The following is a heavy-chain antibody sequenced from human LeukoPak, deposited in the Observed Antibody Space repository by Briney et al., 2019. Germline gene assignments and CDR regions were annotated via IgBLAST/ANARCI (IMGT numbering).Heavy chain of an antibody. V-gene: IGHV3-48*04. J-gene: IGHJ4*02. CDR2: ISSSSSTI. Sequence: GGSLRLSCAASGFTFSSYSMNWVRQAPGKGLEWVSYISSSSSTIYYADSVKGRFTISRDNAKNSLYLQMNSLRAEDTAVYYCARGPIPSAYYSDSSGYWGQGTLVTVSS. CDR3: ARGPIPSAYYSDSSGY. CDR1: GFTFSSYS. D-gene: IGHD3-22*01.